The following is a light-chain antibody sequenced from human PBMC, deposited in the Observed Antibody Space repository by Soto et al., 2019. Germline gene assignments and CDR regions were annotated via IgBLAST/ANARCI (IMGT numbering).Light chain of an antibody. V-gene: IGLV2-14*03. CDR2: DVD. J-gene: IGLJ1*01. CDR1: SSDVGGYNY. CDR3: SSYTSGSTRV. Sequence: QSALTQPASVSGSPGQSITISCTGTSSDVGGYNYVSWYQQYPGKAPKVVIYDVDNRPSGVSHRFSGSKSGNTASLTISGLQAEDEADYYCSSYTSGSTRVFGTGTKVTVL.